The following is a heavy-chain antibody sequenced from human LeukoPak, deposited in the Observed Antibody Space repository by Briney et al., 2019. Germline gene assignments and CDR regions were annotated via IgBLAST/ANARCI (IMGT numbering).Heavy chain of an antibody. J-gene: IGHJ5*02. Sequence: GGSLRLSCAASGFTFSSYSMNWVRQAPGKGLEWVSSISSSSSYIYYADSVKGRFTISRDNAKNSLYLQMNSPRAEDTAVYYCARDPDYYDSSGYYNWFDPWGQGTLVTVSS. CDR2: ISSSSSYI. V-gene: IGHV3-21*01. CDR3: ARDPDYYDSSGYYNWFDP. D-gene: IGHD3-22*01. CDR1: GFTFSSYS.